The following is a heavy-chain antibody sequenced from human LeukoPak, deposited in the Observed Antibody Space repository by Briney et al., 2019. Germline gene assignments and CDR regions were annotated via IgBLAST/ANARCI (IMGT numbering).Heavy chain of an antibody. Sequence: VASVKVSCKASGCTFSSYAISWVRQAPGQGLEWMGGIIPIFGTANYAQKFQGRVTITADESTSTGYMELSSLRSEDTAVYYCARDHSVAGLNLGLWFDPWGQGTLVTVSS. V-gene: IGHV1-69*13. J-gene: IGHJ5*02. D-gene: IGHD6-19*01. CDR3: ARDHSVAGLNLGLWFDP. CDR2: IIPIFGTA. CDR1: GCTFSSYA.